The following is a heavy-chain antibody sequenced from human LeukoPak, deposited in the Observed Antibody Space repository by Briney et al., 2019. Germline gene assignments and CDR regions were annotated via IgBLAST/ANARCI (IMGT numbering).Heavy chain of an antibody. CDR3: ARGVYIVVVPAAIPYYYYGMDV. V-gene: IGHV1-2*02. D-gene: IGHD2-2*02. CDR1: GYTFTGYY. CDR2: INPNSGGT. J-gene: IGHJ6*02. Sequence: ASVKVSFKASGYTFTGYYMHWVRQAPGQGLEWMGWINPNSGGTNYAQKFQGRVTMTRDTSISTAYMELSRLRSDDRAVYYCARGVYIVVVPAAIPYYYYGMDVWGQGTTVTVSS.